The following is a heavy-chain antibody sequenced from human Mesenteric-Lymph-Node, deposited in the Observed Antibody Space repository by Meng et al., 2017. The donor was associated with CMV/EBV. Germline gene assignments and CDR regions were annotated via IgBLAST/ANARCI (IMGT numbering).Heavy chain of an antibody. CDR1: GGSFSGYY. V-gene: IGHV4-34*01. Sequence: SETLSLTCAVYGGSFSGYYWSWIRQPPGKGLEWIGEINHSGSTNYNPSLKSRVTISVDTSKNQFSLKLSSVTAADTAVYYCARVGGYCRSTSCLYYYYYGMDVWGQGTTVTVSS. J-gene: IGHJ6*02. CDR2: INHSGST. CDR3: ARVGGYCRSTSCLYYYYYGMDV. D-gene: IGHD2-2*01.